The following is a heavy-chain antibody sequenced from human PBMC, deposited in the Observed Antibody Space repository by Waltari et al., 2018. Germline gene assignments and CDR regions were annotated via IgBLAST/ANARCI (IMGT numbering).Heavy chain of an antibody. V-gene: IGHV4-34*01. CDR1: GGSFSGYY. J-gene: IGHJ5*02. Sequence: QVQLQQWGAGLLKPSETLSLTCAVYGGSFSGYYWSWIRQPPGKGLEWIGEINHSGSTNYNPALKSRVTMTRNTSISTAYMELSSLRSEDTAVYYCARRGGVAARRFRSIWFDPWGQGTLVTVSS. CDR2: INHSGST. D-gene: IGHD6-6*01. CDR3: ARRGGVAARRFRSIWFDP.